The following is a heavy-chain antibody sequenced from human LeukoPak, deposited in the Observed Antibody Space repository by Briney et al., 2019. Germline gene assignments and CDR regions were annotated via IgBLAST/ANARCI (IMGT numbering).Heavy chain of an antibody. Sequence: ASVKVSCKASGYTFTTYAIHWVRQAPGQRPEWMGWINAGNGNTKYSQEFQGRVTITRDTSASTAYMELSSLRSEDMAVYYCARDITIFGYDSWGQGTLVTVSS. V-gene: IGHV1-3*03. CDR1: GYTFTTYA. D-gene: IGHD3-3*01. CDR2: INAGNGNT. J-gene: IGHJ5*01. CDR3: ARDITIFGYDS.